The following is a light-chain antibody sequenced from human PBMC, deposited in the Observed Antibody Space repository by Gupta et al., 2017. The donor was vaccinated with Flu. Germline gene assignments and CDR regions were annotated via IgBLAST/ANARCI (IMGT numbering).Light chain of an antibody. Sequence: FTLTQPHSVSESPGQTVMISCTRSSGSIANNFVQWYQQRPGSAPTTVIYEDNRTPSGVPDRLSGSIDGSSNAASLTIAGRKTADEDDYYCHAYDANNQVFGGGTKLTVL. CDR1: SGSIANNF. CDR3: HAYDANNQV. V-gene: IGLV6-57*03. J-gene: IGLJ3*02. CDR2: EDN.